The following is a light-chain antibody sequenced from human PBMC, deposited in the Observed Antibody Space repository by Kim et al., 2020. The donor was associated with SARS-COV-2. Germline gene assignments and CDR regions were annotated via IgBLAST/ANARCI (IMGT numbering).Light chain of an antibody. CDR2: RAS. Sequence: DIQMSQSPSTLSASVGDRVTITCLASQSVSIFLAWYQQKPGKAPKLLIYRASSLESGVPSSFSGSGSGTEFTLTITSLQPDDFATYYCQQYHTYPWTFGQGTKVDIK. V-gene: IGKV1-5*03. CDR3: QQYHTYPWT. CDR1: QSVSIF. J-gene: IGKJ1*01.